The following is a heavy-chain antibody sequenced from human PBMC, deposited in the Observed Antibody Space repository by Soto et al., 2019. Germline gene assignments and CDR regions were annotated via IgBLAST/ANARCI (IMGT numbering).Heavy chain of an antibody. CDR3: ARLAIGTTVTYYFDY. CDR2: ISYDGSNK. CDR1: GFTFSSYA. Sequence: QVQLVESGGGVVQPGRSLRLSCAASGFTFSSYAMHWVRQAPGKGLEWVAVISYDGSNKYYADSVKGRFTISRDNSKNTLYLQMNSLRAEDTAVYYCARLAIGTTVTYYFDYWGQGTLVTVSS. V-gene: IGHV3-30-3*01. D-gene: IGHD4-4*01. J-gene: IGHJ4*02.